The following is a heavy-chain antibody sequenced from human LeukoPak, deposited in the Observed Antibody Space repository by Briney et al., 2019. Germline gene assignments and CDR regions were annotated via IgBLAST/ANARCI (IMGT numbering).Heavy chain of an antibody. CDR1: GFTFSSYA. V-gene: IGHV3-23*01. CDR2: ISGSGGST. CDR3: AKDLGDSGGYNPFDF. J-gene: IGHJ4*02. D-gene: IGHD3-22*01. Sequence: GGSLRLSCAASGFTFSSYAMSWVRQAPGKGLEWVSAISGSGGSTYYAGSVKGRFTISRDNSKNTLFLQMSSLRAEDTAVYYCAKDLGDSGGYNPFDFWGQGTLVTVSS.